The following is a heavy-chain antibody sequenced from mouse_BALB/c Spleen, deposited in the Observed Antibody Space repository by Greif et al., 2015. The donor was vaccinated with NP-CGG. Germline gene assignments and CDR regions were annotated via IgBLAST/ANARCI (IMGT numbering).Heavy chain of an antibody. Sequence: EVQLQQSGAELVKPGASVKLSCTASGFNIKDTYMHWVKQRPEQGLEWIGRIDPANGNTKYDPKFQGKATITADTSSSTAYLQLSSLTSEDTAVYYCARYYYGSSLYAMDYWGQGTSVTVSS. CDR3: ARYYYGSSLYAMDY. V-gene: IGHV14-3*02. J-gene: IGHJ4*01. CDR2: IDPANGNT. D-gene: IGHD1-1*01. CDR1: GFNIKDTY.